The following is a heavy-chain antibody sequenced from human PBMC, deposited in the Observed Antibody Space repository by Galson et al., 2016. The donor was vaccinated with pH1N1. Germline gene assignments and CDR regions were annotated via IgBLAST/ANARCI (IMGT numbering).Heavy chain of an antibody. D-gene: IGHD3-22*01. V-gene: IGHV3-23*01. Sequence: FLRLSCAASGFTFGHSAMSWVRQAPGKGLEWLSGISASGSGTYYADSVEGRFSISSDSSENTLYLQMNSLRVDDTATYYCAKHGSGNYYDPGGYGALDFWGQGTLVTVSS. J-gene: IGHJ4*02. CDR1: GFTFGHSA. CDR2: ISASGSGT. CDR3: AKHGSGNYYDPGGYGALDF.